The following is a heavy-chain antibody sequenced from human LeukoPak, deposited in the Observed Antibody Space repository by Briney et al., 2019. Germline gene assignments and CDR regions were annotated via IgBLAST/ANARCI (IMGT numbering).Heavy chain of an antibody. D-gene: IGHD3-22*01. CDR1: GYTFTGYC. Sequence: ASVKVSCKASGYTFTGYCMHWVRQAPGQGLEWMGRINPNSGGTNYAQKFQGRVTMTRDTSISTAYMELSRLRSDDTAVYYCARGVGYYYAFDIWGQGTMVTVSS. CDR3: ARGVGYYYAFDI. CDR2: INPNSGGT. V-gene: IGHV1-2*06. J-gene: IGHJ3*02.